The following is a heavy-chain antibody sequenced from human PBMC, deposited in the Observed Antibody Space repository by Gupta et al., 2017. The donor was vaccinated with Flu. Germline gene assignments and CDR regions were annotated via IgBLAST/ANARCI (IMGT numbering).Heavy chain of an antibody. CDR2: IRSKANSYAT. J-gene: IGHJ6*02. Sequence: LEWVGRIRSKANSYATAYAASVKGRFTISRDDSKNTAYLQMNSLKTEDTAVYYCTSQWELLRGYYYYYGMDVWGQGTTVTVSS. CDR3: TSQWELLRGYYYYYGMDV. V-gene: IGHV3-73*01. D-gene: IGHD1-26*01.